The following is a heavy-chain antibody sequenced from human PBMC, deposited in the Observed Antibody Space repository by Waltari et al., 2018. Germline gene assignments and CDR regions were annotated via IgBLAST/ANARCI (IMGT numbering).Heavy chain of an antibody. V-gene: IGHV1-46*01. CDR2: INTSGGGT. CDR1: GYYFSSYH. CDR3: ARDIDFYYDNLNKGPFDP. D-gene: IGHD3-22*01. Sequence: QVRLVQSGPEERKPGASVKISCRTSGYYFSSYHIHWVRQDPRQGLEWMGLINTSGGGTTFAQKFLGRVSMTRDMSTTTVFMELSSLTPEDTATYYCARDIDFYYDNLNKGPFDPWGQGTLVTVSS. J-gene: IGHJ5*02.